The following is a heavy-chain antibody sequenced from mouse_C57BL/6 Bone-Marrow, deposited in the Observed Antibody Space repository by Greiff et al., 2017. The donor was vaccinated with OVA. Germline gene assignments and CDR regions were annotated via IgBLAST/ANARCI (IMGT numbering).Heavy chain of an antibody. D-gene: IGHD1-1*01. Sequence: EVMLVESGGGLVKPGGSLKLSCAASGFTFSDYGMHWVRQAPEKGLEWVAYISSGSSTIYYADTVKGRFTISRDNAKNTLFLQMTSLRSEDTAMYYCAREDYYGSRNFDYWGQGTTLTVSS. J-gene: IGHJ2*01. CDR3: AREDYYGSRNFDY. CDR2: ISSGSSTI. CDR1: GFTFSDYG. V-gene: IGHV5-17*01.